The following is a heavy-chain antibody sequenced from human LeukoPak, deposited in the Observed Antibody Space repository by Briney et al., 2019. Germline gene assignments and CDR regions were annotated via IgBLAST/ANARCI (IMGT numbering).Heavy chain of an antibody. V-gene: IGHV4-61*01. CDR3: ARDGYYGSGSFGP. CDR1: GGSVSSGSYY. CDR2: FYYSGST. Sequence: SETLSLTCTVSGGSVSSGSYYWSWIRQPPGKGLEWVGYFYYSGSTNYNPSLKSRVTVSIDTSKNQFSLRLSSVTAADTAVYYCARDGYYGSGSFGPWGQGTLVTASS. J-gene: IGHJ5*02. D-gene: IGHD3-10*01.